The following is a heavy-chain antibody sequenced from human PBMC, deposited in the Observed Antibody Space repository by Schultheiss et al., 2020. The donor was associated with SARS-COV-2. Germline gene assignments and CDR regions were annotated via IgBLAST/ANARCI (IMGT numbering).Heavy chain of an antibody. CDR2: IHDSGST. CDR1: GVSVTTYC. D-gene: IGHD3-10*01. Sequence: SETLSLTCTVSGVSVTTYCWNWIRRPPGKGLEWIGFIHDSGSTNYNPSLKSRVTISVDTSKNQFSLKLTSVTAADTAIYYCARQYTRGSGTSMDVWGQGTAVTVSS. CDR3: ARQYTRGSGTSMDV. V-gene: IGHV4-59*08. J-gene: IGHJ6*02.